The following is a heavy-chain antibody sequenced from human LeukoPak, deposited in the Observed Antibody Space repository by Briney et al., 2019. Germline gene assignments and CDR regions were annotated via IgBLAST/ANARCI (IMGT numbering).Heavy chain of an antibody. Sequence: SETLSLTCAVSGVSFSGSYWSWIRQPPGKGPEWVGEISHSGRTSYNPSLKSRVTISLDTSKNQFSLRLTFVPAADTAVYYCTKTSPGVPLDFWGQGNLVTVSS. J-gene: IGHJ4*02. D-gene: IGHD7-27*01. CDR1: GVSFSGSY. V-gene: IGHV4-34*01. CDR2: ISHSGRT. CDR3: TKTSPGVPLDF.